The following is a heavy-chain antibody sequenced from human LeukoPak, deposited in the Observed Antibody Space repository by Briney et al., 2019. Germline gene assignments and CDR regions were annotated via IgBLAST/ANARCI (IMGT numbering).Heavy chain of an antibody. CDR3: ARDLAVPAAILLFDY. CDR2: ISAYNGNT. D-gene: IGHD2-2*02. CDR1: GYTFTSYG. J-gene: IGHJ4*02. V-gene: IGHV1-18*01. Sequence: ASVKVSCKASGYTFTSYGISWVRQAPGQGLEWMGGISAYNGNTNYAQKLQGRVTMTTDTSTSTAYMELRSLRSDDPAVYYCARDLAVPAAILLFDYWGQGTLVTVSS.